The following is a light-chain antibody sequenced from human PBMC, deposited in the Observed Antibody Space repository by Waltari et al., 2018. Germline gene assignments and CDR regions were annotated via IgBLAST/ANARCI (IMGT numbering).Light chain of an antibody. CDR1: QSVSSHS. J-gene: IGKJ2*01. CDR2: GAS. CDR3: QQYGSSPLYT. Sequence: EIVLTQSPGTLSLSPGERATLSCRASQSVSSHSLAWYQQKPGQAPRLLIYGASSRATGLSDRFSGSGSQTDFTLTISRLEPEDFAVYYCQQYGSSPLYTFGQGTKLEIK. V-gene: IGKV3-20*01.